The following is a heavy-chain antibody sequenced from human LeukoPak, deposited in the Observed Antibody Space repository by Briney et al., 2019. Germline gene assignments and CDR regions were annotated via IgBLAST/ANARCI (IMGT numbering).Heavy chain of an antibody. CDR2: ISGSGGST. CDR3: AKGPRYSGSYPPDY. D-gene: IGHD1-26*01. Sequence: GGSLRLSCAASGFTFSSYAMSWVRQAPGKGLEWVSAISGSGGSTYYADSMKGRFTISRDNSKNTLYLQMNSLRAEDTAVYYCAKGPRYSGSYPPDYWGQGTLVTVSS. CDR1: GFTFSSYA. J-gene: IGHJ4*02. V-gene: IGHV3-23*01.